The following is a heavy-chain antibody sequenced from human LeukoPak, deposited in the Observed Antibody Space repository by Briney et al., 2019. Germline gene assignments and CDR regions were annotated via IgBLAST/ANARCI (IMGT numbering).Heavy chain of an antibody. Sequence: GRSLRLSCAASGFTFSSYSMHWVRQAPGKGLEWVSAISYDGSNKYYADSVKGRFTISRDNSKNTLYRQMNSLRAEDTAVYYCARDGPLHYDILTGYYTVAGMDVWGQGTTVTVSS. CDR2: ISYDGSNK. J-gene: IGHJ6*02. CDR3: ARDGPLHYDILTGYYTVAGMDV. V-gene: IGHV3-30-3*01. CDR1: GFTFSSYS. D-gene: IGHD3-9*01.